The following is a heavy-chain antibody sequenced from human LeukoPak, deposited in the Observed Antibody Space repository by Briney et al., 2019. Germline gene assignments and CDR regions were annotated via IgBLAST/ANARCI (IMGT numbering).Heavy chain of an antibody. V-gene: IGHV7-4-1*02. CDR1: GYTFTNCG. D-gene: IGHD4-17*01. J-gene: IGHJ6*03. CDR2: INTNSGDP. Sequence: ASVKVSCKASGYTFTNCGVNWVRQAPGEGLEWMGWINTNSGDPTYAQGFTGRFVFSLDTSVSTAYLQISSLKAEDTAVYYCAKHQRVTRGPYYYYMDVWGKGTTVTVSS. CDR3: AKHQRVTRGPYYYYMDV.